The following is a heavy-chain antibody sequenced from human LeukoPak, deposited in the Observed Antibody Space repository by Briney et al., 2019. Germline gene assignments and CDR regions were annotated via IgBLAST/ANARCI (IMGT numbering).Heavy chain of an antibody. CDR1: GYSINSGYH. Sequence: SETLSLTCSVSGYSINSGYHWGWIRQPPGKGLEWIAIMHHTGSTNYNPSLKSRVTISVDTSKNQFSLKLSSVTAADTAVYYCARAGGGSYYDFWSGYRHFDYWGQGTLVTVSS. J-gene: IGHJ4*02. D-gene: IGHD3-3*01. V-gene: IGHV4-38-2*02. CDR3: ARAGGGSYYDFWSGYRHFDY. CDR2: MHHTGST.